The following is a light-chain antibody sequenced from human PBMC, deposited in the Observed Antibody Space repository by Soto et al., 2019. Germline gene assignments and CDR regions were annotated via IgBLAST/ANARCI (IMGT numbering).Light chain of an antibody. CDR2: GAS. V-gene: IGKV3-20*01. CDR3: QQYGSYPLT. Sequence: EIVLTQSACTLSWSPGERATLSCGASQSVSSSYLAWYQQKPGQAPRLLIYGASSRATGIPDRFSGSGSGTDFNLTISRLETEDFAVYYCQQYGSYPLTFGGGTKVDIK. CDR1: QSVSSSY. J-gene: IGKJ4*01.